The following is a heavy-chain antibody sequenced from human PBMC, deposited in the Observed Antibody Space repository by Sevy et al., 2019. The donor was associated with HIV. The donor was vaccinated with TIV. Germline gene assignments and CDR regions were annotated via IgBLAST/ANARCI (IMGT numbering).Heavy chain of an antibody. Sequence: SETLSLTCAVYGGSFSGYYWNWIRQSPGKGLEWIGEINHSGSTHYNPSLKSRVTISVDTSKNQFSLRLNSVTAADTAIYYCARGQWEHPFWGQRTQVTVSS. D-gene: IGHD1-26*01. CDR3: ARGQWEHPF. J-gene: IGHJ4*02. CDR1: GGSFSGYY. CDR2: INHSGST. V-gene: IGHV4-34*01.